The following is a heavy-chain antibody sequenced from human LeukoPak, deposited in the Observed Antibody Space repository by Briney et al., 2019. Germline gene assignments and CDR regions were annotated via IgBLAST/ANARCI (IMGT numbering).Heavy chain of an antibody. J-gene: IGHJ4*02. CDR2: ISGSGGST. CDR1: GFTFSSYA. D-gene: IGHD3-10*01. Sequence: PGGSLRLSCAASGFTFSSYAMSWVRQAPGKGLEWVSAISGSGGSTYYADSVKGRFTISRDNSKNTLYLQMNSLRAEDTAVCYCAKAYYYGSGSYYIRSGSYDYWGQGTLVTVSS. V-gene: IGHV3-23*01. CDR3: AKAYYYGSGSYYIRSGSYDY.